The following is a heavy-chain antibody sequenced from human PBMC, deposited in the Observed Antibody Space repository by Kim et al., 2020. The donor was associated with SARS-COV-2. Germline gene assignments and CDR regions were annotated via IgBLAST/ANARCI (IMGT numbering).Heavy chain of an antibody. CDR1: GFTFSSYA. CDR3: ARESRRYFDWSGYFDY. CDR2: ISYDGSNK. Sequence: GGSLRLSCAASGFTFSSYAMHWVRQAPGKGLEWVAVISYDGSNKYYADSVKGRFTISRDNSKNTLYLQMNSLRAEDTAVYYCARESRRYFDWSGYFDYWG. J-gene: IGHJ4*03. D-gene: IGHD3-9*01. V-gene: IGHV3-30*04.